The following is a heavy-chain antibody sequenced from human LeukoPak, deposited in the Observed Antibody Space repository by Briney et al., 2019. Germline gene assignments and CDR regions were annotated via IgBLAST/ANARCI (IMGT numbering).Heavy chain of an antibody. CDR3: ARDFGY. J-gene: IGHJ4*02. CDR2: ISVDGSAT. V-gene: IGHV3-30*03. D-gene: IGHD3-10*01. Sequence: GGSLRLSCAASGFTFSSHSMNWIRQVPVKGLQWLAAISVDGSATNYADSVKGRFTISRDNSKNTLYLEMDGLRPDDTAVYYCARDFGYWGQGTLVTVSS. CDR1: GFTFSSHS.